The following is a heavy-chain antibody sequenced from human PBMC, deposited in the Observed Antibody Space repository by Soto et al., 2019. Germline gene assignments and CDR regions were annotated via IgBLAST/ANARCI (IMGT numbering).Heavy chain of an antibody. Sequence: EVQLVESGGGLVQPGGSLRLSCAASGFTFGPYWMTWVRQAPGKGLEWVAKIEPDGSEKYYVDSVKGRFTISRDNTKTSLYLQMNSLRAEDTAVYYCARPYTVAGSSYWCFDLWGRGTLVTVSS. J-gene: IGHJ2*01. D-gene: IGHD3-16*01. V-gene: IGHV3-7*01. CDR1: GFTFGPYW. CDR2: IEPDGSEK. CDR3: ARPYTVAGSSYWCFDL.